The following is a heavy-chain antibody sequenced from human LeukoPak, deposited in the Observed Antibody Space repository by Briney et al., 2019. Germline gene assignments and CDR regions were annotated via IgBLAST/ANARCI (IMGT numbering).Heavy chain of an antibody. D-gene: IGHD2-15*01. Sequence: GGSLRLSCAASGFTFGSYTVTWVRQAPGKGLEWVSSISGSGGSTYYADSVKGRFTISRDNSKNTLYLRMNSLRVEDTAVYYCAKPRRAAALDYWGQGTLVTVSS. CDR1: GFTFGSYT. J-gene: IGHJ4*02. CDR3: AKPRRAAALDY. V-gene: IGHV3-23*01. CDR2: ISGSGGST.